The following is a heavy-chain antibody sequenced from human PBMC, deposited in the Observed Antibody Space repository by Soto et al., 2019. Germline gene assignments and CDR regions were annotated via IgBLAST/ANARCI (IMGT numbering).Heavy chain of an antibody. CDR3: AHSVVAGLGYYFDY. J-gene: IGHJ4*02. V-gene: IGHV2-5*02. CDR2: IYWDDDK. CDR1: GFSLSTTRVA. D-gene: IGHD6-19*01. Sequence: ITLKESGPTLVKPTQTLTLTCTFSGFSLSTTRVAVGWIRQPPGKALEWLALIYWDDDKRYSPFLKSRLTTTKNSSKHQVVLTRPHMDPVDPATYYCAHSVVAGLGYYFDYWGQGTLVTVSS.